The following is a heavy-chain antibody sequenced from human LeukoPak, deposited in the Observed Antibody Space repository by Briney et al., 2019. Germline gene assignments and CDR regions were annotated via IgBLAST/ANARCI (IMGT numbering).Heavy chain of an antibody. CDR2: IIPIFGTA. J-gene: IGHJ5*02. V-gene: IGHV1-69*05. D-gene: IGHD6-13*01. Sequence: ASVKVSCKASGGTFSSYAISWVRQAPGQGLEWMGRIIPIFGTASYAQKFQGRVTITTDESTSTAYMELSSLRSEDTAVYYCARDRLAAAGTGWFDPWGQGTLVTVSS. CDR1: GGTFSSYA. CDR3: ARDRLAAAGTGWFDP.